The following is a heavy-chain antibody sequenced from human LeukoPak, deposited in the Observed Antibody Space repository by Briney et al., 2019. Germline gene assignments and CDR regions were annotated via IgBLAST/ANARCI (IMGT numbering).Heavy chain of an antibody. D-gene: IGHD3-10*01. CDR2: INHSGST. CDR1: GGSFSGYY. Sequence: PSETLSLTCAVYGGSFSGYYWSWIRQPPGKGLEWIGEINHSGSTNYNPSLKSRVTISVDTSKNQFSLKLSSVTAADTAVYYCARAPRITMVRGVIIIGIDYWGQGTLVTVSS. CDR3: ARAPRITMVRGVIIIGIDY. J-gene: IGHJ4*02. V-gene: IGHV4-34*01.